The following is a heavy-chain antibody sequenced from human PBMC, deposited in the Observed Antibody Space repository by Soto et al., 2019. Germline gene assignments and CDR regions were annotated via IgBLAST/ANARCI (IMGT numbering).Heavy chain of an antibody. Sequence: PSETLSLTCAVSGGSISSSNWWSWVRPPPGKGLECIGEIYHSGSTNYNPSLKSRVTISVDKSKNQFSLKLSSVTAADTAVYYCARLILAFTEPFDYWGQGTLVTVSS. CDR3: ARLILAFTEPFDY. J-gene: IGHJ4*02. D-gene: IGHD2-15*01. CDR2: IYHSGST. V-gene: IGHV4-4*02. CDR1: GGSISSSNW.